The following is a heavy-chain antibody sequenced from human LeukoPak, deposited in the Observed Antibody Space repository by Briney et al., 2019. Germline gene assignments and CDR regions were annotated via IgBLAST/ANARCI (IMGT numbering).Heavy chain of an antibody. CDR1: GYTFTGYY. Sequence: ASVKVSCKASGYTFTGYYMHWVRQAPGQGLEWMERINPNSGGTNYAQKFQGRVTMTRDTSISTAYMELSRLRSDDTAVYYCARYYGDYGPEPDAFDIWGQGTMVTVSS. V-gene: IGHV1-2*06. CDR2: INPNSGGT. J-gene: IGHJ3*02. CDR3: ARYYGDYGPEPDAFDI. D-gene: IGHD4-17*01.